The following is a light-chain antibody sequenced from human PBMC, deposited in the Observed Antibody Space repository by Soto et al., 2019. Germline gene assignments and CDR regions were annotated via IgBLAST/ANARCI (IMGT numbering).Light chain of an antibody. CDR1: QGISSA. V-gene: IGKV1D-13*01. CDR3: QQYNNWPPWT. J-gene: IGKJ1*01. Sequence: AIQLTQSPSSLSASVGDRLTITCRASQGISSALAWYQQKPGKAPKLLIYDASSLESGVPSRFSGSGSGTDFTLTISSLQPEDFATYYCQQYNNWPPWTFGQGTKVEIK. CDR2: DAS.